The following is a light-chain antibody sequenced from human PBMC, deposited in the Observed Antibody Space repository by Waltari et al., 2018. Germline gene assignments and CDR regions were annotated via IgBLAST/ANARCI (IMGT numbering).Light chain of an antibody. Sequence: QSALTPPASVSGSPGQSITISCTGFNSNFGSYNLFSWYQKPPGKAPNLLSYEGNRRPSGVSNRFSGSKSDNTASLTLSGLQAEDEADYYCCSNVGSSVFFGGGTKLTVL. CDR1: NSNFGSYNL. CDR3: CSNVGSSVF. V-gene: IGLV2-23*03. J-gene: IGLJ2*01. CDR2: EGN.